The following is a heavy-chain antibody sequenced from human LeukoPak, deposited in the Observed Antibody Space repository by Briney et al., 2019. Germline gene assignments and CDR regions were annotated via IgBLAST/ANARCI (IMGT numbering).Heavy chain of an antibody. D-gene: IGHD6-25*01. CDR1: GFTIGSHF. V-gene: IGHV3-7*01. CDR2: LEPSGAER. J-gene: IGHJ4*02. CDR3: ARLGATSSGKYYFDY. Sequence: QTWGSLRLSCAVSGFTIGSHFMGWVRHLPGKGLQCVAILEPSGAERNYVDSVKGRFSISRDNAQNSLSLQMNSLSADDTALYYCARLGATSSGKYYFDYWGQGTLVTVSS.